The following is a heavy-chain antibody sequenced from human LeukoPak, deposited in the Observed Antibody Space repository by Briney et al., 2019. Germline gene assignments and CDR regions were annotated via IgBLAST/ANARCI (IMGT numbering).Heavy chain of an antibody. D-gene: IGHD3-10*01. V-gene: IGHV4-59*01. CDR3: ARDRGYLDGFDI. Sequence: SETLSLTCTFSCASSTNYYWSWIRQPPGKGLEWIGYIYYSGSTNYNPSLNSRVTISIDKSNNQFSLKVNSLTAADTAVYYCARDRGYLDGFDIWGQGTMVTVSS. J-gene: IGHJ3*02. CDR2: IYYSGST. CDR1: CASSTNYY.